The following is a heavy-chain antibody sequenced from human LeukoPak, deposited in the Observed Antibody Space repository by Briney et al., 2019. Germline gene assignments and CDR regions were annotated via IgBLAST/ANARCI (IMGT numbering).Heavy chain of an antibody. CDR2: IYSSGST. J-gene: IGHJ4*02. CDR1: GGSISSNSHY. CDR3: ARGRRIQLWYDY. D-gene: IGHD5-18*01. Sequence: SETLSLTCTVSGGSISSNSHYWGWIRQPPGKGLEWIGSIYSSGSTYYNPSLKSRVTISVDRSKNQFSLKLSSVTAADTAVYYCARGRRIQLWYDYWGQGTLVTVSS. V-gene: IGHV4-39*07.